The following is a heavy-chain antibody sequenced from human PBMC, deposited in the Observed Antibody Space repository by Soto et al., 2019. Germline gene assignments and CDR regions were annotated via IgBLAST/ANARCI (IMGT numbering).Heavy chain of an antibody. CDR1: GFTVSSNY. CDR3: ARQWPVYNWFDP. CDR2: IYSGGST. Sequence: EVQLVESGGGLVQPGGSLRLSCAASGFTVSSNYMSWVRQAPGKGLEWVSVIYSGGSTYYADSVKGRFTISRDNSKNTLYLQMNSLRAEDTAVYYCARQWPVYNWFDPWGQGTLVTVSS. V-gene: IGHV3-66*04. J-gene: IGHJ5*02. D-gene: IGHD6-19*01.